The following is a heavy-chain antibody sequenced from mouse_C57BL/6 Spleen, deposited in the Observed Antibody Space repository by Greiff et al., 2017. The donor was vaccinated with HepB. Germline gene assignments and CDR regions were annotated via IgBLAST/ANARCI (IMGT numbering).Heavy chain of an antibody. CDR1: GFTFSDYG. Sequence: EVHLVESGGGLVKPGGSLKLSCAASGFTFSDYGMHWVRQAPEKGLEWVAYISSGSSTIYYADTVKGRFTISRDNAKNTLFLQMTSLRSEDTAMYYCARNDGYYYYYAMDYWGQGTSVTVSS. CDR2: ISSGSSTI. J-gene: IGHJ4*01. CDR3: ARNDGYYYYYAMDY. D-gene: IGHD2-3*01. V-gene: IGHV5-17*01.